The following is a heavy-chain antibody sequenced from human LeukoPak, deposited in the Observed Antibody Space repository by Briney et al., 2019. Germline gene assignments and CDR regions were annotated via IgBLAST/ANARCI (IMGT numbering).Heavy chain of an antibody. D-gene: IGHD3-10*01. J-gene: IGHJ5*02. V-gene: IGHV4-34*01. CDR3: ARARRDYYGSGSYVGNWFDP. CDR2: INHSGST. Sequence: SETLSLTCAVYGGSFSGYYWSWIRQPPGKGLEWIGEINHSGSTNYNPSLKSRVTISVETSKNEFSLKLRSVTAADTAVYYCARARRDYYGSGSYVGNWFDPWGQGTLVTVSS. CDR1: GGSFSGYY.